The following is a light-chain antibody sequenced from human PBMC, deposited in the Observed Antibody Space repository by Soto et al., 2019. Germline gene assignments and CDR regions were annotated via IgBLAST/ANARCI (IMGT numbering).Light chain of an antibody. Sequence: QSALIQPPSVSGSPGQSVTISCTGTSSDVGSYDYVSWYQQHPGTVPKPMIYNVNTRPSGVPDRFSGSKSGNTASMTISGLQAEDEADYYCSSYSTTTTPQWVFGGGTKLTVL. J-gene: IGLJ3*02. CDR3: SSYSTTTTPQWV. V-gene: IGLV2-11*01. CDR2: NVN. CDR1: SSDVGSYDY.